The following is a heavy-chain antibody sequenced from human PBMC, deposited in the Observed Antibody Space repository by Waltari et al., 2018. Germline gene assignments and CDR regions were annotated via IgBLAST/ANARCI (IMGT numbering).Heavy chain of an antibody. V-gene: IGHV3-30*03. CDR1: GFTFRSYG. CDR2: ISFDGSDK. J-gene: IGHJ6*01. D-gene: IGHD2-21*02. CDR3: ASQDLHGDFYRTDVFDF. Sequence: QVQLVESGGGVVRPGRSLRLSCAASGFTFRSYGMHWVRQIPGKGLEWLTFISFDGSDKYYADSVKGRFTIYKDNSRNTLYLQMNSLRPEDTATYFCASQDLHGDFYRTDVFDFWGRGTSVTVSS.